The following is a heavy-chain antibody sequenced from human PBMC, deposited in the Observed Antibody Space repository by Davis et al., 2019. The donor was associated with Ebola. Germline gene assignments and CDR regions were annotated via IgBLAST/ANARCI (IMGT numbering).Heavy chain of an antibody. CDR3: ARDYYYYGMDV. CDR1: GGSFSGYY. Sequence: MPSETLSLTCAAYGGSFSGYYWSWIRQPPGKGLEWIGYIYYSGSTNYNPSLKSRVTISVDTSKNQFPLKLSSVTAADTAVYYCARDYYYYGMDVWGQGTTVTVSS. V-gene: IGHV4-4*08. J-gene: IGHJ6*02. CDR2: IYYSGST.